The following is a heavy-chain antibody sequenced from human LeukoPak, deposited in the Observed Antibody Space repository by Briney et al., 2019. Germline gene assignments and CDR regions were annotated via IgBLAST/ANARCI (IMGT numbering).Heavy chain of an antibody. CDR3: ARDRRGGPDYSRRDYYYSMDV. J-gene: IGHJ6*03. CDR2: INPSGGST. V-gene: IGHV1-46*01. CDR1: GYTFTSYY. Sequence: ASVKVSCKASGYTFTSYYMHWVRQAPGQGLEWMGIINPSGGSTSYAQKFQGRVTMTRDMSTSTVYMELSSLRSEDTAVYYCARDRRGGPDYSRRDYYYSMDVWGKGTTVTVSS. D-gene: IGHD4-11*01.